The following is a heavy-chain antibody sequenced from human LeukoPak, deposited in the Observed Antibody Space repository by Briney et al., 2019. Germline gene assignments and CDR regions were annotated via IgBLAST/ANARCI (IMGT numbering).Heavy chain of an antibody. Sequence: PSETLSLTCTVSGGSISSSNYYWGWIRQPPGKGLEWIGSIYYSGSTYYSPSLKSRVTISVDTSKNQFSLKLSSVTAADTAVYYCARGLRNWFDPWGQGTLVTVSS. CDR2: IYYSGST. D-gene: IGHD4/OR15-4a*01. CDR1: GGSISSSNYY. CDR3: ARGLRNWFDP. V-gene: IGHV4-39*07. J-gene: IGHJ5*02.